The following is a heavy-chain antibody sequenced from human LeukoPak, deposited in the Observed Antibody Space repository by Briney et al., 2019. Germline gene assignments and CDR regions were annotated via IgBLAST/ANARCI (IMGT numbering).Heavy chain of an antibody. V-gene: IGHV3-21*01. Sequence: GGSLRLSCAASGFTFDDYGMNWVRQAPGKGLEWVSSISSSSSYIYYADSVKGRFTFSRDNAKNSLSLQMNSLRAEDTAVYYCARFSWGTVTILDYWGQETLVTVSS. CDR2: ISSSSSYI. J-gene: IGHJ4*02. D-gene: IGHD4-17*01. CDR1: GFTFDDYG. CDR3: ARFSWGTVTILDY.